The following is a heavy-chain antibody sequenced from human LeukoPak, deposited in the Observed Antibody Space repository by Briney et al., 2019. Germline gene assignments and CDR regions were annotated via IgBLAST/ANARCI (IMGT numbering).Heavy chain of an antibody. CDR2: ISGSGGST. D-gene: IGHD3-22*01. CDR3: ARSGYYDSSGYYGPPAPHLY. V-gene: IGHV3-23*01. J-gene: IGHJ4*02. Sequence: PGGSLRLSCAASGFTFSSYWMNWARQAPGKGLEWVSAISGSGGSTYYADSVKGRFTISRDNSKNTLYLQMNSLRAEDTAVYYCARSGYYDSSGYYGPPAPHLYWGQGTLVTVSS. CDR1: GFTFSSYW.